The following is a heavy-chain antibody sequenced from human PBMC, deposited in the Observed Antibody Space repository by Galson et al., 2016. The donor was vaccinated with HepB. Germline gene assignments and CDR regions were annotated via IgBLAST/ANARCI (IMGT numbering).Heavy chain of an antibody. CDR2: IYYSGST. CDR1: GGSISSSSYY. D-gene: IGHD4-23*01. V-gene: IGHV4-39*01. J-gene: IGHJ4*02. CDR3: AKHFAEDGGDY. Sequence: SETLSLTCTVSGGSISSSSYYWGWIRQPPGKGLEWIGSIYYSGSTYYNPFPKSRDTISVDTSKNQFSLKLRSVTAADTAVYYCAKHFAEDGGDYWGQGSLVTVSS.